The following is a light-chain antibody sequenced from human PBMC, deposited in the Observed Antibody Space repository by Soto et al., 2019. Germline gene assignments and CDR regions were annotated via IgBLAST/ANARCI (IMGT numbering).Light chain of an antibody. Sequence: QSALTQPASVSGSPGQSITISCTGTSSDVGGYNYVSWYQQHPGKAPKLMIYDVSNRPSGVSNRFSGSKSGNTASLTISGLQAEDEADYYCSSYTSSSTPLFDGGTKLTVL. J-gene: IGLJ2*01. CDR1: SSDVGGYNY. CDR2: DVS. V-gene: IGLV2-14*01. CDR3: SSYTSSSTPL.